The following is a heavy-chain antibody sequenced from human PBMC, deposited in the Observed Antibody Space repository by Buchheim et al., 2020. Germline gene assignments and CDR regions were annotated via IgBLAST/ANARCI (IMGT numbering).Heavy chain of an antibody. CDR1: GFTFSSYG. D-gene: IGHD3-3*01. V-gene: IGHV3-30*03. Sequence: QVQLVESGGGVVQPGRSLRLSCAASGFTFSSYGMHWVRQAPGKGLEWVAVISYDGSNKYYADSVKGRFTISRDNSKNTRYLQMNSLRAEDTAVYYCARDGTYYDFWSGYSYYGMDVWGQGTT. J-gene: IGHJ6*02. CDR3: ARDGTYYDFWSGYSYYGMDV. CDR2: ISYDGSNK.